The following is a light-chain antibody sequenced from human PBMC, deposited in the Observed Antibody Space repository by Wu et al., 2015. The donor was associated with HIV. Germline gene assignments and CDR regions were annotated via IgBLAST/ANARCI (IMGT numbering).Light chain of an antibody. CDR2: GAS. Sequence: EIVLTQSPGTLSLSPGERASLSCRASQSVSSNDLAWYQQKPGQSPRLLIYGASSRAAGLPDRFSGSGSGTDFTLTISRLEPEDFAVYYCQQYGSSPYSCGQGTKLEIK. V-gene: IGKV3-20*01. CDR1: QSVSSND. J-gene: IGKJ2*03. CDR3: QQYGSSPYS.